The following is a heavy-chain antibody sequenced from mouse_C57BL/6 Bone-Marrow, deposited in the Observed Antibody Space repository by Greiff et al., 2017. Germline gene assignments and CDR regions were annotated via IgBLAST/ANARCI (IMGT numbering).Heavy chain of an antibody. J-gene: IGHJ2*01. Sequence: VQLQQSGGDLVKPGGSLKLSCAASGFTFSSYGMSWVRQTPDKRLEWVATISSGGSYTYYPDSVKGRFTISRDNAKNTLYLQMSSLKSEDTAMYYCARRGYSSNYDYWGQGTTLTVSS. V-gene: IGHV5-6*01. CDR3: ARRGYSSNYDY. CDR1: GFTFSSYG. D-gene: IGHD2-5*01. CDR2: ISSGGSYT.